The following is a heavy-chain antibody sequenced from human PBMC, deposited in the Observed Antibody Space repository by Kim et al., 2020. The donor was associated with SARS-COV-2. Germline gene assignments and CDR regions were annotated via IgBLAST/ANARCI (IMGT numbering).Heavy chain of an antibody. Sequence: ASVKVSCKASGYTFTGYYMHWVRQAPGQGLEWMGWINPNSGGTNYAQKFQGRVTMTRDTSISTAYMELSRLRSDDTAVYYCARDYEGWLDCSSTSCSSFDYWGQGTLVTVSS. J-gene: IGHJ4*02. CDR2: INPNSGGT. V-gene: IGHV1-2*02. CDR3: ARDYEGWLDCSSTSCSSFDY. D-gene: IGHD2-2*01. CDR1: GYTFTGYY.